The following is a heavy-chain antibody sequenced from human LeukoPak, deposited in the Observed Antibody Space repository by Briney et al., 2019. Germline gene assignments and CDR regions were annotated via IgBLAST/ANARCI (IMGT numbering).Heavy chain of an antibody. CDR1: GDSVSSNNGA. Sequence: SQTLSLTCAISGDSVSSNNGAWNRIRQSPSRGLEWLGRTYYRSKWYNDYAGSLMSRITISPDTSKSQFSLQLYSVTPEDTAVYYCARDVGTTGWHTFDYWGQGTLVTVSS. D-gene: IGHD3-9*01. V-gene: IGHV6-1*01. CDR3: ARDVGTTGWHTFDY. CDR2: TYYRSKWYN. J-gene: IGHJ4*02.